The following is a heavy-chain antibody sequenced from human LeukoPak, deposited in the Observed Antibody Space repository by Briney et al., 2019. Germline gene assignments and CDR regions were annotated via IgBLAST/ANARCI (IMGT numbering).Heavy chain of an antibody. CDR2: IYPRDGST. V-gene: IGHV1-46*01. Sequence: ASVKVSCKASGYTFTSNYIHWVRQAPGQGLEWMGMIYPRDGSTSYAQKFQGRVTVTRDTSTSTVRMELSDLRSEDTAVYYCARDQEGFDYWGQGTLVTVSS. J-gene: IGHJ4*02. CDR1: GYTFTSNY. CDR3: ARDQEGFDY.